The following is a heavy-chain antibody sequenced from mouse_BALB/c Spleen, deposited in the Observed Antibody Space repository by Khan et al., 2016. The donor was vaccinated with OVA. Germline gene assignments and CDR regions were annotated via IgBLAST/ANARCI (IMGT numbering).Heavy chain of an antibody. J-gene: IGHJ2*01. CDR3: ARSYYGSSYFDY. CDR1: GYTFTDYV. Sequence: QVQLQQSGPELVKPGASVKMSCKASGYTFTDYVISWVKQRTGQGLEWIGEIYPESGGTYYTEKFKGKSTLTADKSSNTAYLQLSSLTSEDSAVYFCARSYYGSSYFDYWGQGTTLTVSS. CDR2: IYPESGGT. D-gene: IGHD1-1*01. V-gene: IGHV1-77*01.